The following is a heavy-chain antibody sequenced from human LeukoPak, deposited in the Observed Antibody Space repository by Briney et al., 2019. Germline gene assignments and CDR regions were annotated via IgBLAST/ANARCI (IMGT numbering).Heavy chain of an antibody. CDR3: ARDGIAAAGTRNWFDP. J-gene: IGHJ5*02. D-gene: IGHD6-13*01. CDR2: INPNSGGT. CDR1: GYTFTGYY. Sequence: ASVNVSFKASGYTFTGYYMHWVRQAPGQGLEWMGWINPNSGGTNYAQKFQGRVTMTRDTSISTAYMELSRLRSDDTAVYYCARDGIAAAGTRNWFDPWGQGTLVTVSS. V-gene: IGHV1-2*02.